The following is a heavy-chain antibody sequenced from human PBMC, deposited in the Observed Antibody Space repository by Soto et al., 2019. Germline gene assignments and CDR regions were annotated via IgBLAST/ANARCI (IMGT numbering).Heavy chain of an antibody. CDR3: ARAFEYSSSDYFDY. V-gene: IGHV4-59*01. CDR2: IYYSGST. Sequence: PSETLSLTCTVSGGSISSYYWSWIRQPPGKGLEWIGYIYYSGSTNYNTSLKSRVTISVDTSKNQFSLKLSSVTAAVSAVYYCARAFEYSSSDYFDYWGQGTLVTVSS. D-gene: IGHD6-6*01. J-gene: IGHJ4*02. CDR1: GGSISSYY.